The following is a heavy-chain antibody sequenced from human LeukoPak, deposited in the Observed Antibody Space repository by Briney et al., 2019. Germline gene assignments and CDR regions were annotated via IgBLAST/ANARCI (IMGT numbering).Heavy chain of an antibody. J-gene: IGHJ5*02. CDR2: IWYDGNNK. CDR3: ATDAGHWFDP. Sequence: GGSLRLSCAASGFTVSSSYISWVRQAPGKGLEWVAVIWYDGNNKYYADSVKGRFTISRDNSKNTLFLQMNSLRAEDTAVYYCATDAGHWFDPWGQGTLVTVSS. CDR1: GFTVSSSY. V-gene: IGHV3-33*08.